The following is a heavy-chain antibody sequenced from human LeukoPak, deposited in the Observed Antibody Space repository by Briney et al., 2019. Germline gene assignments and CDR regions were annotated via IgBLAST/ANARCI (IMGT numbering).Heavy chain of an antibody. D-gene: IGHD1-26*01. Sequence: PSQTLSLTCTVSGGSISSGGYYWSWIRQPPGKGLEWIGSFSYGGNTYSNPSLKSRVTISVDTSKNQFSLSLSSVTAADTAVYYCARGKSGLPHLPGAEEPAPKGGYFDYWGQGTLVTVSS. CDR1: GGSISSGGYY. V-gene: IGHV4-30-2*03. J-gene: IGHJ4*02. CDR2: FSYGGNT. CDR3: ARGKSGLPHLPGAEEPAPKGGYFDY.